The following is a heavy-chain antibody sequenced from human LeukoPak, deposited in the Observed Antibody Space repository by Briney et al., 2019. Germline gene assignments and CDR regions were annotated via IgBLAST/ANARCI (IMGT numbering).Heavy chain of an antibody. J-gene: IGHJ3*01. CDR3: VRYCNGGSCYRAAFDV. V-gene: IGHV3-33*01. Sequence: GRSLRLSCAASGFTFSDYGMYWVRQAPGKGLEWVALISYDGGKKYYIDSVRGRFTISRDNSKNTLYLQMDSLRAEDTAVYYCVRYCNGGSCYRAAFDVWGPGTMVTVSS. CDR1: GFTFSDYG. CDR2: ISYDGGKK. D-gene: IGHD2-15*01.